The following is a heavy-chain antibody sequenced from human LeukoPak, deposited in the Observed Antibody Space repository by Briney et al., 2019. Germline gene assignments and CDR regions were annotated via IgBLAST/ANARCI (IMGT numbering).Heavy chain of an antibody. J-gene: IGHJ3*02. CDR2: IYYSGST. CDR1: GGSISSGDYS. Sequence: SETLSLTCTVSGGSISSGDYSWSWIRQPPGKGLEWIGNIYYSGSTYYNPSLKSPVTISVDTSKNQFSLQLSSEIAADTAVYYGASQSGGYEMHDAFDIWGQGKMVTVSS. CDR3: ASQSGGYEMHDAFDI. V-gene: IGHV4-30-4*01. D-gene: IGHD3-22*01.